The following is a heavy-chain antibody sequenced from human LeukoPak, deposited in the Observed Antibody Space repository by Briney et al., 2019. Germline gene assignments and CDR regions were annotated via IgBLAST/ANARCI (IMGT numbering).Heavy chain of an antibody. D-gene: IGHD6-19*01. J-gene: IGHJ4*02. CDR1: GFVFRNYA. V-gene: IGHV3-30-3*01. Sequence: GGSLRLSCAASGFVFRNYAMTWVRQAPGKGLEWVAVISYDGSNKYYADSVKGRFTISRDNSKNTLYLQMNSLRAEDTAVYYCARIIQAHHSSGWYDYWGQGTLVTVSS. CDR2: ISYDGSNK. CDR3: ARIIQAHHSSGWYDY.